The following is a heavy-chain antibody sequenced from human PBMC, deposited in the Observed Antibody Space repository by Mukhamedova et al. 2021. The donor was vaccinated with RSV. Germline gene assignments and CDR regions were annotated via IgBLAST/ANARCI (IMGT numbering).Heavy chain of an antibody. J-gene: IGHJ6*03. V-gene: IGHV6-1*01. Sequence: GLEWLGRTYYRSKWYNDYAVSVKSRITINPDTSKNQFSLQLNSVTPEDTAVYYCARAGIAAAGRRAYYYYMDVWGKGTTVTVSS. CDR3: ARAGIAAAGRRAYYYYMDV. CDR2: TYYRSKWYN. D-gene: IGHD6-13*01.